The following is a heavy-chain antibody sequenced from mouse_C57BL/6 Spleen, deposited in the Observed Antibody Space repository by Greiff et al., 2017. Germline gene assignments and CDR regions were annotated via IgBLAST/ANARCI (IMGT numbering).Heavy chain of an antibody. CDR1: GFTFTDYY. Sequence: DVQLVESGGGLVQPGGSLSLSCAASGFTFTDYYMSWVRQPPGKALEWLVFIRNKANGYTTEYSAFMKGRFTISRDNFQSILYLQMNALRAEDSAAYYCARYRYDYGGYDVGCWGQGTSVTVAS. J-gene: IGHJ4*01. CDR3: ARYRYDYGGYDVGC. V-gene: IGHV7-3*01. D-gene: IGHD2-4*01. CDR2: IRNKANGYTT.